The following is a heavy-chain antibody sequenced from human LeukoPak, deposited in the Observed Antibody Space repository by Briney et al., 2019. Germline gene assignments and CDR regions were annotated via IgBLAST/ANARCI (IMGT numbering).Heavy chain of an antibody. Sequence: SETLSLTRTVSGSISSYYWTWIRQSPGKGLEWIGHSYFTGNPNYNPSLKSRVTISVDTPKNQFSLELTSVTAADTAVYYCAGIRSTVGWRSFDYWGQGILVTVSS. D-gene: IGHD4-23*01. V-gene: IGHV4-59*08. J-gene: IGHJ4*02. CDR1: GSISSYY. CDR3: AGIRSTVGWRSFDY. CDR2: SYFTGNP.